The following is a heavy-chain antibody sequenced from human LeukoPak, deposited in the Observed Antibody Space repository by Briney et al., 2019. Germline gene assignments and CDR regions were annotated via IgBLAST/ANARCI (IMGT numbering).Heavy chain of an antibody. CDR1: GYTFTGYY. J-gene: IGHJ4*02. CDR2: INPNSGGT. D-gene: IGHD3-22*01. Sequence: SSVKVSCKASGYTFTGYYMHWVRQAPGQVREGMGRINPNSGGTNYAQKFQGRVTMTRHTPISTASMELRRLRSDHTAVYYCARLGDSSGYPNLDYWGQGTLVTVSS. V-gene: IGHV1-2*06. CDR3: ARLGDSSGYPNLDY.